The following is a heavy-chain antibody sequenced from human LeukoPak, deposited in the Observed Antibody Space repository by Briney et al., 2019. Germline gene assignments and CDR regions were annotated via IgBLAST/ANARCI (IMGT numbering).Heavy chain of an antibody. V-gene: IGHV1-2*02. Sequence: ASVKVSCKASGYTFAGYYMHWVRQAPGQGIEWMGWINPNSGGTNYAQKFQGRVTMTRDTSISTAYMELSRLRSDDTAVYYCARVHPDCSGGSCYYRFDPWGQGTLVTVSS. CDR1: GYTFAGYY. CDR2: INPNSGGT. J-gene: IGHJ5*02. CDR3: ARVHPDCSGGSCYYRFDP. D-gene: IGHD2-15*01.